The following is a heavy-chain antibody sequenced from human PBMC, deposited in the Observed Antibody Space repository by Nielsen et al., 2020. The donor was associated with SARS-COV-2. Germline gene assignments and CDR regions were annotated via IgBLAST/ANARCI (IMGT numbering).Heavy chain of an antibody. Sequence: GESLKISCAASGFTFSNAWMSWVRQAPGKGLEWVGRIKSKTDGGTTDYAAPVKGRFTISRDDSKNTLYLQMNSLRAEDTAVYYCARAPDYGDFYYYGMDVWGQGTTVTVSS. CDR1: GFTFSNAW. D-gene: IGHD4-17*01. CDR3: ARAPDYGDFYYYGMDV. V-gene: IGHV3-15*01. CDR2: IKSKTDGGTT. J-gene: IGHJ6*02.